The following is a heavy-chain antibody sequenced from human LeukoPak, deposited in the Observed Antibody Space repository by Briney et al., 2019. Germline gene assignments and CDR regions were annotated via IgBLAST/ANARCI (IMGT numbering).Heavy chain of an antibody. Sequence: ASETLSLTCAVYGGSFSGYYWSWIRQPPGKGLEWIGEINHSGSTNYNPSLKSRVTISVDTSKNQFSLKLSSVTAADTAVYYCARRRGMWFDPWGQGTLVTVSS. J-gene: IGHJ5*02. D-gene: IGHD6-13*01. CDR2: INHSGST. CDR3: ARRRGMWFDP. V-gene: IGHV4-34*01. CDR1: GGSFSGYY.